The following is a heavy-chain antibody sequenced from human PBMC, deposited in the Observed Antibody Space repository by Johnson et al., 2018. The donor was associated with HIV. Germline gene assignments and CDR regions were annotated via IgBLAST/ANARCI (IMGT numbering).Heavy chain of an antibody. CDR2: INTDGSSP. Sequence: EVQLVESGGGLVQPGGSLRLSCAASGFTFSTYWMYWVRQVPGKGLVWVSRINTDGSSPSYADSVQGRFTISRDNAKNTLYLQLNSLRVEGTAVYYCARCRRRYNWNPLPAAFDIWGQGTMVPVSS. J-gene: IGHJ3*02. CDR1: GFTFSTYW. CDR3: ARCRRRYNWNPLPAAFDI. V-gene: IGHV3-74*01. D-gene: IGHD1-20*01.